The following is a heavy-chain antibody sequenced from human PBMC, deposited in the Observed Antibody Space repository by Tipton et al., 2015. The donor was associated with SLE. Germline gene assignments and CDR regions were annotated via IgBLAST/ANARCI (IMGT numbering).Heavy chain of an antibody. CDR3: AKGPLCSGGRCPRDYYYYYMDV. D-gene: IGHD2-15*01. CDR1: GFTFSIYA. Sequence: SLRLSCAASGFTFSIYAMHWVRQAPGKGLEWVAFLRSDGSTNYDADSVKGRFTISRDNSKNTLYLQMNNLRSEDTALYYCAKGPLCSGGRCPRDYYYYYMDVWGKGTTVTVSS. CDR2: LRSDGSTN. V-gene: IGHV3-30*02. J-gene: IGHJ6*03.